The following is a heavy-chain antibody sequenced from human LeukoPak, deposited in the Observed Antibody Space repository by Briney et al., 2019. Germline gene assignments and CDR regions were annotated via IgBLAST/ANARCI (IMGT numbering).Heavy chain of an antibody. CDR2: IYYSGST. Sequence: SETLSLTCIVSGGSISDYYWNWIRQPPGKGLEWIGYIYYSGSTNYNPSLKSRVTISVDTSKNQFSLKLSSVTAADTAVYYCARGADSSGYYSIFYFDYWGQGTLVTVSS. CDR1: GGSISDYY. CDR3: ARGADSSGYYSIFYFDY. J-gene: IGHJ4*02. V-gene: IGHV4-59*01. D-gene: IGHD3-22*01.